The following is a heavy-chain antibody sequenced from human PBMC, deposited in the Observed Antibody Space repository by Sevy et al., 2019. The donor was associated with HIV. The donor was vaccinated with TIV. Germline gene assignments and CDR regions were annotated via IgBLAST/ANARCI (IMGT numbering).Heavy chain of an antibody. Sequence: GGSLRLSCPAPGFTFITYWIHWVRQAPGKGLEWVANIKQDESEKYYVASVKGRFTISRDNAKNSLYLQMNSLRPGDTAVYYCARGNSGSFDYWGQGTLVTVSS. D-gene: IGHD3-22*01. CDR3: ARGNSGSFDY. V-gene: IGHV3-7*04. CDR1: GFTFITYW. J-gene: IGHJ4*02. CDR2: IKQDESEK.